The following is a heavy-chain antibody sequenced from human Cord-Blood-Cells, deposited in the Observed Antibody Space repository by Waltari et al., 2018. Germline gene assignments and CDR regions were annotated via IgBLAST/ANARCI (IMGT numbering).Heavy chain of an antibody. V-gene: IGHV3-74*01. CDR2: INSDGSST. Sequence: EVQLVESGGGLVQSGGSLRLSCAAPGFTFSGYWMTWVRKASGKGLVWVSRINSDGSSTSYADSVKGRFTISRDNAKNTLYLQMNSLRAEDTAVYYCAREHIVVVTAIDYWGQGTLVTVSS. D-gene: IGHD2-21*02. J-gene: IGHJ4*02. CDR3: AREHIVVVTAIDY. CDR1: GFTFSGYW.